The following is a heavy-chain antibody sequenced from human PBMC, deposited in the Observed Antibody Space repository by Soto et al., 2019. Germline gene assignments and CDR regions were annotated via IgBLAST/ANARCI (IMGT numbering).Heavy chain of an antibody. CDR2: IWYDGGNK. CDR1: GFTFGGYG. D-gene: IGHD6-19*01. CDR3: ARGSLQQWLRLYYYYGMDV. V-gene: IGHV3-33*01. J-gene: IGHJ6*02. Sequence: PGGSLRLSCAASGFTFGGYGVHWVRQAPGKGLEWVAVIWYDGGNKYYADSVKGRFTISRDNSKNTLYLQMNSLRAEDTAVYYCARGSLQQWLRLYYYYGMDVWGQGTTVTVSS.